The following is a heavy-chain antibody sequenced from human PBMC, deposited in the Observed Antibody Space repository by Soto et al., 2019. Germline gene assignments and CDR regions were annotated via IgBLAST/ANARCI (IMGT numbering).Heavy chain of an antibody. D-gene: IGHD1-1*01. CDR3: VKGYWKGDV. J-gene: IGHJ6*02. Sequence: EVQLLESGGGLVQPGGSLRLSCAASGFTFSTYAMNWVRQAPGNGLEWVSAISGSGGSIHYADSGKGRFTTSRDNSKTTLYLQMNSLRDEDTAVYHCVKGYWKGDVWGQWTTVTVSS. V-gene: IGHV3-23*01. CDR2: ISGSGGSI. CDR1: GFTFSTYA.